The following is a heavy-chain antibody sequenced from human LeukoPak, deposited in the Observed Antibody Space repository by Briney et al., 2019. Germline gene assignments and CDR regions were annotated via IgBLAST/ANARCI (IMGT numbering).Heavy chain of an antibody. Sequence: GGSLRLSCAASGFNFSSYAMSWVRQAPGKGLEWVSAISGSGGSTYYADSVKGRFTISRDNSKNTLYLQMNSLRVEDTAVYYCAKDKSGGFDYWGQGTLVTVSS. CDR1: GFNFSSYA. J-gene: IGHJ4*02. CDR2: ISGSGGST. D-gene: IGHD2-8*02. CDR3: AKDKSGGFDY. V-gene: IGHV3-23*01.